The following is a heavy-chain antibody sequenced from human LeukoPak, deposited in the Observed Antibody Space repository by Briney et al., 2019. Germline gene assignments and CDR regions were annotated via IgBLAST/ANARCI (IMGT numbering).Heavy chain of an antibody. CDR2: ISYDGSNK. Sequence: PGGSLRLSCAASGFTFSSYAMHWVRQAPGKGLEWVAVISYDGSNKYYADSVKGRFTISRDNSKNTLYLQMNSLRAEDTAVYYCARADLTSPRYGSGTHGDAFDIWGQGTMVTVSS. J-gene: IGHJ3*02. CDR1: GFTFSSYA. V-gene: IGHV3-30-3*01. CDR3: ARADLTSPRYGSGTHGDAFDI. D-gene: IGHD3-10*01.